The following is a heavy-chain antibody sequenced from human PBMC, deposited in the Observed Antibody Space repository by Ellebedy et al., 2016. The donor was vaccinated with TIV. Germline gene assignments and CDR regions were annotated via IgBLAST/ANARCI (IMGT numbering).Heavy chain of an antibody. D-gene: IGHD7-27*01. CDR3: ARVRGLGH. CDR2: INEDGSEK. V-gene: IGHV3-7*03. Sequence: GESLKISXAASGFTFSRYWMSWVRQAPGRGLEWVANINEDGSEKNYVDSVKGRFTLSRDNAKDSLVLQMNALRVDDSAVYYCARVRGLGHWGRGTTVIVS. J-gene: IGHJ6*02. CDR1: GFTFSRYW.